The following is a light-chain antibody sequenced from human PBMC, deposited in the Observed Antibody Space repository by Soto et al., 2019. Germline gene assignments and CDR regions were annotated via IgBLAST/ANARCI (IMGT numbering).Light chain of an antibody. V-gene: IGKV3-11*01. Sequence: EIVLTQSPATLSLSPGERATLSCRASQSVSSYLAWHQQKPGQAPRLLIYDASNRATGIPARFSGSGSGTDFTLTISSLEPEDFAVYYCQQRRNLPLTFGGGTKVEI. CDR1: QSVSSY. J-gene: IGKJ4*01. CDR3: QQRRNLPLT. CDR2: DAS.